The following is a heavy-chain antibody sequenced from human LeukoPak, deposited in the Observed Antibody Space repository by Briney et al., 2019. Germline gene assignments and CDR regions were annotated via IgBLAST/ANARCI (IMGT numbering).Heavy chain of an antibody. J-gene: IGHJ6*03. Sequence: GGSLRLSCAASGFTFSNYGMHWVRQAPDKGLEWVAVISYDGSNKYYADSVKGRFTISRDNSKNTLYLQMNSLRAEDTAVYYCARGPTNYYYYYMDVWGKGTTVTVSS. CDR1: GFTFSNYG. CDR2: ISYDGSNK. CDR3: ARGPTNYYYYYMDV. V-gene: IGHV3-30*19.